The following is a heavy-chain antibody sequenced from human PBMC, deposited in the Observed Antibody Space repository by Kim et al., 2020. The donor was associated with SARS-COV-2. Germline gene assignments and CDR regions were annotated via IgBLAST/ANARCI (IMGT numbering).Heavy chain of an antibody. D-gene: IGHD2-21*02. V-gene: IGHV4-30-2*05. Sequence: PSLNGRVTISIDTSKNQFSRKLSSVTAADTAVYYCARGPPIGGGDCYSHWGQGTLVTVSS. J-gene: IGHJ4*02. CDR3: ARGPPIGGGDCYSH.